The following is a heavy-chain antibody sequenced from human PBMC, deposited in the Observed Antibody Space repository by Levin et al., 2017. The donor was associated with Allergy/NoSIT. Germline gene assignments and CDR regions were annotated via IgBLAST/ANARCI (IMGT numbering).Heavy chain of an antibody. D-gene: IGHD6-19*01. Sequence: PGGSLRLSCAASGFTFSSYAMSWVRQAPGKGLEWVSAISGSGGSTYYADSVKGRFTISRDNSKNTLYLQMNSLRAEDTAVYYCARTRDEGTSSGWYDAGHRPSDYWGQGTLVTVSS. J-gene: IGHJ4*02. V-gene: IGHV3-23*01. CDR1: GFTFSSYA. CDR3: ARTRDEGTSSGWYDAGHRPSDY. CDR2: ISGSGGST.